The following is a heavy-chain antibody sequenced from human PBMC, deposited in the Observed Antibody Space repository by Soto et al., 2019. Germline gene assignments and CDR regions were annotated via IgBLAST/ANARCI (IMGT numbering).Heavy chain of an antibody. V-gene: IGHV3-48*01. D-gene: IGHD2-2*01. Sequence: PGGSLRLSCAASGFTFSTYSMNRVRQAPGKGLEWVAYINSTGTIKYYAGSVKGRFTISRDNAKNSLYLQMNSLGAEDTAVYYCARMSSSISPGCWGQGTLVTVSS. J-gene: IGHJ4*02. CDR3: ARMSSSISPGC. CDR1: GFTFSTYS. CDR2: INSTGTIK.